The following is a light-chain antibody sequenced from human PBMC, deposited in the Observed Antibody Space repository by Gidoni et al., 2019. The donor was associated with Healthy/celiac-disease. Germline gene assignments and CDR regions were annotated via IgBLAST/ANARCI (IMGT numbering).Light chain of an antibody. V-gene: IGLV1-44*01. J-gene: IGLJ3*02. CDR1: SSNSGSNT. Sequence: QSVLTQQPSASGTPGQRVTIFCSGSSSNSGSNTVNWYQQLPGTAPKLLIYSNNQRPSGVPDRFSGSKSGTSASLAISGLQSEDEADYYCAAWDDSLNGWVFGGGTKLTVL. CDR3: AAWDDSLNGWV. CDR2: SNN.